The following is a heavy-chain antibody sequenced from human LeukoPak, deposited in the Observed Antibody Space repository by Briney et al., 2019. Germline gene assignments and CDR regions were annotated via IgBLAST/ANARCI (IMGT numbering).Heavy chain of an antibody. CDR1: GFTFSNSG. V-gene: IGHV3-23*01. D-gene: IGHD3-10*01. CDR3: AKGSGNGYGSGPFDY. J-gene: IGHJ4*02. CDR2: ISTTSTET. Sequence: GGSLRLSCAASGFTFSNSGMSWVRQAPGKGPEWVSAISTTSTETHYADSVKGRFTISRDNSKNTLSLQMSSLRAEDTALYYCAKGSGNGYGSGPFDYWGQGTLVTVSS.